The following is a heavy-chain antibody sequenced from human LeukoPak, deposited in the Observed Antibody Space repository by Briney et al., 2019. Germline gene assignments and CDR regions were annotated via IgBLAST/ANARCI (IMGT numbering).Heavy chain of an antibody. Sequence: SETLSLTCTVSGGSISSGGYYWSWIRQHPGKGLEWIGYIYYSGSTYYNPSLKSRVTISVDTSKNQFSLKLSSVTAADTAVYYCARGPVTLLQGYCSGGSCPHWYFDLWGRGTLVTVSS. J-gene: IGHJ2*01. V-gene: IGHV4-31*03. CDR2: IYYSGST. CDR3: ARGPVTLLQGYCSGGSCPHWYFDL. CDR1: GGSISSGGYY. D-gene: IGHD2-15*01.